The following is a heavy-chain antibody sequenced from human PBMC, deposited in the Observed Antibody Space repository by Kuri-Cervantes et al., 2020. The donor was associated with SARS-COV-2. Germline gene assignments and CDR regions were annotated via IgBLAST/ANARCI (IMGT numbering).Heavy chain of an antibody. V-gene: IGHV1-18*01. CDR3: AKVFGVGSNIKYFDY. J-gene: IGHJ4*02. CDR2: ISAYNGNT. Sequence: ASVKVSCKASGYTFTSYGISWVRQAPGQGLEWMGWISAYNGNTNYAQKLQGRVTMTTDTSTSTAYMELRSLRSDDTAVYYCAKVFGVGSNIKYFDYWGQGTVVTVSS. CDR1: GYTFTSYG. D-gene: IGHD3-10*02.